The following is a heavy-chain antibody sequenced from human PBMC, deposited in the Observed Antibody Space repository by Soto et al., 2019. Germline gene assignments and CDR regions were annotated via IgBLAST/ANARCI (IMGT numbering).Heavy chain of an antibody. J-gene: IGHJ6*02. CDR2: IIPLFGTT. Sequence: QVQVVQSGVEVRRPGSSVKVSCKASGDTFKNCVISWVRQAPGQGLEWMGGIIPLFGTTDFAQRFQGRLTITTDESTTTAHMELIRLRSEDTATYYCAAELGFGKLSVVWGQGTTVIVSS. V-gene: IGHV1-69*01. D-gene: IGHD3-10*01. CDR3: AAELGFGKLSVV. CDR1: GDTFKNCV.